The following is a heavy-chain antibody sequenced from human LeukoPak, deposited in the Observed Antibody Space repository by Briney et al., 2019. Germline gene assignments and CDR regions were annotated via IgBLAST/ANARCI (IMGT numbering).Heavy chain of an antibody. CDR1: GFTFSSYS. Sequence: PGGSLRLSCAASGFTFSSYSMNWVRQAPGKGLEWVSSISSSSSYIYYADSVKGRFTISRDNAKNSLYLQMNSLRAEDTAVYYCAREFCSGGSCPPGYWGQGTLVTVSS. J-gene: IGHJ4*02. V-gene: IGHV3-21*01. CDR2: ISSSSSYI. D-gene: IGHD2-15*01. CDR3: AREFCSGGSCPPGY.